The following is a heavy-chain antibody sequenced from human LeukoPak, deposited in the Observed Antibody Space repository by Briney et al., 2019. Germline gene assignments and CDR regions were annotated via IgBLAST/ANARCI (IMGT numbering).Heavy chain of an antibody. CDR1: GFTFSNYY. D-gene: IGHD1-26*01. J-gene: IGHJ4*02. Sequence: PGGSLRLSCAASGFTFSNYYMSWIRQAPGKGLEWVSYISSSGSTIYYADSVKGRFTISRDNAKNSLYLQMNSLRAEDTAVYYCERRRDSGNLQPFDYWGQGTLVTVSS. V-gene: IGHV3-11*01. CDR3: ERRRDSGNLQPFDY. CDR2: ISSSGSTI.